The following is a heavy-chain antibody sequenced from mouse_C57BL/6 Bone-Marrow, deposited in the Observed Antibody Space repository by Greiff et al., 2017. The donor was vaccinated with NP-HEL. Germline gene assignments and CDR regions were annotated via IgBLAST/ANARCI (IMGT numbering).Heavy chain of an antibody. CDR3: ARREIGLRVHFDY. CDR2: IDPSDSYT. V-gene: IGHV1-59*01. CDR1: GYTFTSYW. J-gene: IGHJ2*01. D-gene: IGHD2-14*01. Sequence: QVQLQQPGAELVRPGTSVKLSCKASGYTFTSYWMHWVKQRPGQGLEWIGVIDPSDSYTNYNQKFKGKATLTVDTSSSTAYMQLSSLTSEDSAVYYCARREIGLRVHFDYWGQGTTLTVSS.